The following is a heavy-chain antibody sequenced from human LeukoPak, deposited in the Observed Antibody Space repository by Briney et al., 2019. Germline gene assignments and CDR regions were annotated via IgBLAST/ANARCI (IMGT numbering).Heavy chain of an antibody. V-gene: IGHV4-38-2*02. J-gene: IGHJ4*02. CDR1: GYSISSGYY. D-gene: IGHD1-26*01. CDR2: IYHSGST. Sequence: ETLSLTCTVSGYSISSGYYWGWIRQPPGKGLEWIGSIYHSGSTYYNPSLKSRVTISVDTSKNQFSLKLSSVTAADTAVYYCARDFRWEPLRYFDYWGQGTLVTVSS. CDR3: ARDFRWEPLRYFDY.